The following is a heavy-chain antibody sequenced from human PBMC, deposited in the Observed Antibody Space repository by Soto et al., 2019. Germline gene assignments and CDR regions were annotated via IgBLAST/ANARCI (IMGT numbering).Heavy chain of an antibody. CDR3: AREGQLGY. CDR2: ISGYNGNT. CDR1: GYTFSNYG. V-gene: IGHV1-18*01. J-gene: IGHJ4*02. D-gene: IGHD6-6*01. Sequence: QVQLVQSGAEVKKPGASVKVSCQASGYTFSNYGFSWVRQASGQGLEWMGWISGYNGNTNYAERLQGRVTMTTDTSTSTAYMELKSLRYDDTAVYYCAREGQLGYWGQGTPVTVSS.